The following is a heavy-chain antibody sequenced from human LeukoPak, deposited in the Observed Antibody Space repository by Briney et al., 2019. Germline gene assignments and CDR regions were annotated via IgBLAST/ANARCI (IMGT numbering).Heavy chain of an antibody. CDR1: GFTFTSSA. Sequence: SVKVSCKASGFTFTSSAMQWVRQARGQRLEWIGWIVVGSGNTNYAQKFQERVTITRDMSTSTAYMELSSLRSEDTAVYYCAAAPGAAGRRDFQHWGQGTLVTVSS. D-gene: IGHD6-13*01. V-gene: IGHV1-58*02. CDR3: AAAPGAAGRRDFQH. J-gene: IGHJ1*01. CDR2: IVVGSGNT.